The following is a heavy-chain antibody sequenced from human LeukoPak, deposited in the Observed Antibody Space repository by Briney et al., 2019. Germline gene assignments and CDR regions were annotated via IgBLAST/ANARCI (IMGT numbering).Heavy chain of an antibody. Sequence: GGSLRLSCAASGFTFSTYWMSWVRQAPGKGLEWVANIKQDGSEKFYVDSVKGRFTISRDNAKNSLYLQTSSLRAEDTAVYYCARIKYYGSGSYSYDYWGQGTLVTVSS. J-gene: IGHJ4*02. CDR3: ARIKYYGSGSYSYDY. V-gene: IGHV3-7*01. CDR2: IKQDGSEK. CDR1: GFTFSTYW. D-gene: IGHD3-10*01.